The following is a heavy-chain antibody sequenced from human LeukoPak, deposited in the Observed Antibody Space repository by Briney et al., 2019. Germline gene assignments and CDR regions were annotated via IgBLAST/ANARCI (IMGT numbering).Heavy chain of an antibody. CDR3: ARDREGEDWFDP. V-gene: IGHV1-18*01. CDR1: GYTFTSYG. Sequence: ASVKVSCKASGYTFTSYGISWLRQAPGQGLEWMGWISAYNGNTNYAQKLQGRVTMTTDTSTSTAYMELRSLRSDDTAVYYCARDREGEDWFDPWGQGTLVTVSS. CDR2: ISAYNGNT. J-gene: IGHJ5*02. D-gene: IGHD2-21*01.